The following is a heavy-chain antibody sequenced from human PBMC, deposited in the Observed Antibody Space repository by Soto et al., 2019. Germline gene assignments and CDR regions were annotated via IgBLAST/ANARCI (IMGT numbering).Heavy chain of an antibody. V-gene: IGHV4-34*01. D-gene: IGHD6-6*01. Sequence: QVQLQQWGAGLLKPSETLSLTCAVYGGSFSGYYWSWIRQPPGKGLEWNGEINHSGSTNDNPSLKSRVTTAGDTSNHQIHLKERGVTAADTAVYYCARGWIAARLPRLDYWGQGTLVTVSS. CDR2: INHSGST. CDR1: GGSFSGYY. J-gene: IGHJ4*02. CDR3: ARGWIAARLPRLDY.